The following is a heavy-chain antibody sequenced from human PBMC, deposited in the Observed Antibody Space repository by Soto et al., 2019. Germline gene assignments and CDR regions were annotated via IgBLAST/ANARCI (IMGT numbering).Heavy chain of an antibody. J-gene: IGHJ4*02. Sequence: GASVKVSCKASGGTFSSYAISWVRQAPGQGLEWMGGIIPIFGTANYAQKFQGRVTITADESTSTAYMELSSLRSEDTAVYYCARDLTHWRSGYYDSSGYFSYWGQGTLVTVSS. CDR2: IIPIFGTA. CDR1: GGTFSSYA. CDR3: ARDLTHWRSGYYDSSGYFSY. D-gene: IGHD3-22*01. V-gene: IGHV1-69*13.